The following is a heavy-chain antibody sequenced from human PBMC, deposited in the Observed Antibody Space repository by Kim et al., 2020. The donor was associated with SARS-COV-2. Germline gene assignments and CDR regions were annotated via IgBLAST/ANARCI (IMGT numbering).Heavy chain of an antibody. CDR1: GYSFTSYY. J-gene: IGHJ6*02. CDR3: AREVVQDIVLLVAAQTNSYYGLDV. Sequence: ASVKVSCKASGYSFTSYYIHWVRQAPGEGLEWVGIINPSGGDTSYAQRFQGRVILTSDTSTQTAYMELSGLTCDDTAVFYCAREVVQDIVLLVAAQTNSYYGLDVWGQGTTVTV. D-gene: IGHD2-8*01. CDR2: INPSGGDT. V-gene: IGHV1-46*01.